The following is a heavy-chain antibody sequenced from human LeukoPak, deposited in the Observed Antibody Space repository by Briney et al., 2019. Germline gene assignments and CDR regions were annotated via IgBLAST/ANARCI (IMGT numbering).Heavy chain of an antibody. J-gene: IGHJ4*02. D-gene: IGHD3-22*01. V-gene: IGHV3-23*01. CDR2: ISGSGGST. CDR1: GFTFSSYA. Sequence: PGGSRRLSCAASGFTFSSYAMSWVRQAPGKGLEWVSAISGSGGSTYYADSVKGRFTISRDNSKNTLYLQMNSLRAEDTAVYYCAANSSGYYYYYWGPGTLVTVSS. CDR3: AANSSGYYYYY.